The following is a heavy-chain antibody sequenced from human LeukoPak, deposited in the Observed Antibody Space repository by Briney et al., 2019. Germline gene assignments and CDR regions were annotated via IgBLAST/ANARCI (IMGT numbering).Heavy chain of an antibody. D-gene: IGHD6-19*01. Sequence: GGSLRLPCAASGFAFSSYAMHWVRQAPGKGLEWVSSISSSSSYIYYADSVKGRFTISRDNAKNSLYLQMNSLRAEDTAVYYCALAGGWFNDYWGQGTLVTVSS. CDR3: ALAGGWFNDY. CDR1: GFAFSSYA. CDR2: ISSSSSYI. V-gene: IGHV3-21*01. J-gene: IGHJ4*02.